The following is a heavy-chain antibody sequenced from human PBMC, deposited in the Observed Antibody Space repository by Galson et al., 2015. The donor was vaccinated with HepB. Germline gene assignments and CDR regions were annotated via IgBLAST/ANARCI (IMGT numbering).Heavy chain of an antibody. J-gene: IGHJ4*02. D-gene: IGHD6-19*01. CDR2: IYPGNSDT. CDR3: ARRRLYSSAPDH. V-gene: IGHV5-51*03. Sequence: QSGAEVKKPGESLKISCMGSRYNLTNYWIAWVRQVPGKGLEWMGIIYPGNSDTRISPSFRGQVTISADKSITTAYLQWSSLKASDTAMYYCARRRLYSSAPDHWGQGTLVTVSS. CDR1: RYNLTNYW.